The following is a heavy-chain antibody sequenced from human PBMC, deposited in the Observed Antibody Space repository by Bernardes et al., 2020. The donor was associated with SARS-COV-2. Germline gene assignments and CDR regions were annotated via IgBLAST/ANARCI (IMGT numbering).Heavy chain of an antibody. CDR3: ARGQVDISMMVVVFTGASFWFDR. CDR2: INHSGST. Sequence: SETLSRTCAVYGGSLSGFDWSWIRQPPGQGLEWIGEINHSGSTNYSPSLKSRVTISIDTSKNQFSLKLSSVTAADTAVYYCARGQVDISMMVVVFTGASFWFDRWGQGTLVTVSS. CDR1: GGSLSGFD. J-gene: IGHJ5*02. D-gene: IGHD3-22*01. V-gene: IGHV4-34*01.